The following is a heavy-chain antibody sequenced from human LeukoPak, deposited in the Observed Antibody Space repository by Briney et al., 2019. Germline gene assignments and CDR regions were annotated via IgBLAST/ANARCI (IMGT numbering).Heavy chain of an antibody. J-gene: IGHJ5*02. CDR2: FHYSGST. D-gene: IGHD2-2*02. Sequence: PSETLSLTCTVSGYSIISGYSWEWIRQPPGKGLEWIGSFHYSGSTYYNPSLMRRVTISGDTSKNQFSLRLSSVTAADTAVYYCARVYCSSTSCYTEGWFDPWGQGTLVTVSS. CDR1: GYSIISGYS. V-gene: IGHV4-38-2*02. CDR3: ARVYCSSTSCYTEGWFDP.